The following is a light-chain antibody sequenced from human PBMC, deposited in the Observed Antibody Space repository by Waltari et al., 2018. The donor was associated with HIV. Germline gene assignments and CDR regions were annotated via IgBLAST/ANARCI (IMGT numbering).Light chain of an antibody. CDR2: AVG. Sequence: QSALTQPASVSGSPGQSSIISCTGTSSDGGGYNYVSLYQPPPGKAPKLIIFAVGNRPSGVSNRFSGSKSGNTASLTISGLQTEDEADYYCNSYTSTTTRWLFGGGTRLTVL. J-gene: IGLJ3*02. CDR1: SSDGGGYNY. CDR3: NSYTSTTTRWL. V-gene: IGLV2-14*03.